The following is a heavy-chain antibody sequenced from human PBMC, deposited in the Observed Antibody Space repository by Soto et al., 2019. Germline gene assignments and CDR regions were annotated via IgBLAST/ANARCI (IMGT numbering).Heavy chain of an antibody. V-gene: IGHV1-58*01. Sequence: SVKVSCKASGFTFTSSAVQWVRQARGQRLEWIGWIVVGSGNTNYAQKFQERVTITRDMSTSTAYMELSSLRSEDTAVYYCARVLVFYGGFDPWGQGTLVTVSS. CDR1: GFTFTSSA. CDR3: ARVLVFYGGFDP. CDR2: IVVGSGNT. J-gene: IGHJ5*02. D-gene: IGHD2-21*02.